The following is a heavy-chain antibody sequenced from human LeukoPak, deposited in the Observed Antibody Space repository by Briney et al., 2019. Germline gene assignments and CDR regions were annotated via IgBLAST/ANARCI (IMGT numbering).Heavy chain of an antibody. CDR3: AKGAGGFSYYNWFDP. CDR2: IYYSGTT. CDR1: GGSISSSPYY. J-gene: IGHJ5*02. Sequence: SETLSLTCTVSGGSISSSPYYWGWIRQPPGRGLEWIGSIYYSGTTHYNPSLESRVTISVDTSKNQFSLKLASVTAADTAIYYCAKGAGGFSYYNWFDPWGQGTLVTVSS. V-gene: IGHV4-39*07. D-gene: IGHD5-18*01.